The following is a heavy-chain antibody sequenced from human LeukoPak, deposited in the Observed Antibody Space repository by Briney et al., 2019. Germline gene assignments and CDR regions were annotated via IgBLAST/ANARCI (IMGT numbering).Heavy chain of an antibody. CDR3: ERHPREIGRYDILTGYSNWFDP. Sequence: SETLSLTCTVSGGSISSSSYYWGWIRQPPGKGLEWIGSIYYSGSTYYNPSLKGRVTISVATSKNQFSLKLSSVTAADTAVYYCERHPREIGRYDILTGYSNWFDPWGQGTLVTVSS. V-gene: IGHV4-39*01. CDR1: GGSISSSSYY. D-gene: IGHD3-9*01. J-gene: IGHJ5*02. CDR2: IYYSGST.